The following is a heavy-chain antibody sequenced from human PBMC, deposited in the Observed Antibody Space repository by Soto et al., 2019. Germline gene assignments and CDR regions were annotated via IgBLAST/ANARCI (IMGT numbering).Heavy chain of an antibody. CDR2: IYYSGTT. Sequence: PSETLSLTCTVSGGSVSSGSYYWSWIRQPPGKGLEWIGNIYYSGTTNYNPSLKSRVTISVDTSKNQFSLKLSSVTAADTAVYYCARDEAATRWYYFDYWGQGTLVTVSS. J-gene: IGHJ4*02. CDR1: GGSVSSGSYY. CDR3: ARDEAATRWYYFDY. D-gene: IGHD2-15*01. V-gene: IGHV4-61*01.